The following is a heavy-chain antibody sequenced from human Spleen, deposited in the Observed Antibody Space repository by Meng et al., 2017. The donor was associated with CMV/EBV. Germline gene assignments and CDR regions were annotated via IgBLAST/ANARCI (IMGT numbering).Heavy chain of an antibody. CDR3: ARELGSYCCSTSCYSGGNTWFDP. V-gene: IGHV1-2*02. Sequence: ASVKVSCKASGYTFTGYYIHWVRQAPGQGLEWLGWINPSSGGTNYAQKLQGRVTMTTDTSTSTSYMELRSLRSDDTAVYYCARELGSYCCSTSCYSGGNTWFDPWGQGTLVTVSS. CDR2: INPSSGGT. J-gene: IGHJ5*02. D-gene: IGHD2-2*01. CDR1: GYTFTGYY.